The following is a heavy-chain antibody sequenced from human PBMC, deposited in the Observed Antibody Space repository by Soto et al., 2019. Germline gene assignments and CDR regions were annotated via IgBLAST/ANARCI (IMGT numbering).Heavy chain of an antibody. CDR1: GFTFNSYA. CDR3: AKDPNGNYVGGFDM. CDR2: ISTSGDST. V-gene: IGHV3-23*01. J-gene: IGHJ3*02. Sequence: VQPLESGGGLVQPGWSLRLSCIGSGFTFNSYAMSWVRQSPGPGPEWVSGISTSGDSTYYAGSVKGRFTISRDNSKNTRYLQMSSMIANDTALYYCAKDPNGNYVGGFDMRCQGTMVTVSS. D-gene: IGHD4-17*01.